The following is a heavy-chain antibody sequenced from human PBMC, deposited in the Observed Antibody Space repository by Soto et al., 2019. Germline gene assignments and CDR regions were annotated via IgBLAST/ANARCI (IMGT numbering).Heavy chain of an antibody. D-gene: IGHD5-12*01. CDR1: GGSFSGYY. CDR3: ARLGIVATMNYYYYMDV. Sequence: PSETLSLTCAVYGGSFSGYYWSWIRQPPGKGLEWIGEINHSGSTNYNPSLKSRVTISVDTSKNQFSLKLSSVTAADTAVYYCARLGIVATMNYYYYMDVWGKGTTVTVSS. J-gene: IGHJ6*03. V-gene: IGHV4-34*01. CDR2: INHSGST.